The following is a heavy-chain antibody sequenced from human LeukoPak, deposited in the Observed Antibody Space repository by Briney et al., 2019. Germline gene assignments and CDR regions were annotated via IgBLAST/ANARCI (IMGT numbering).Heavy chain of an antibody. V-gene: IGHV3-30-3*01. CDR1: GFTFSSYA. J-gene: IGHJ4*02. Sequence: GGSLILSCAASGFTFSSYAMHWVRQAPGKGLEWVAVISYDGSNKYYADSVKGRFTISRDNSKNSLYLQVNSLRAEDTAVYYCARDLAKGYCSSTSCFLFDYWGQGTLVTVSS. CDR3: ARDLAKGYCSSTSCFLFDY. CDR2: ISYDGSNK. D-gene: IGHD2-2*01.